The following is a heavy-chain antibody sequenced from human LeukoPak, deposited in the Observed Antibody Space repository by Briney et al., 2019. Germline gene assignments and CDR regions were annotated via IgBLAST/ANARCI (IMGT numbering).Heavy chain of an antibody. CDR1: GGSISSGGYS. V-gene: IGHV4-30-2*01. CDR3: ARTSYDILTGYYAYFDY. CDR2: IYHSGST. Sequence: PSQTLSLTCAVSGGSISSGGYSWSWIRQPPGKGLEWIGYIYHSGSTYYNPSLKSRVTISVDRSKNQFSLKLSSVTAADTAVYYCARTSYDILTGYYAYFDYWGQGTLVTVSS. J-gene: IGHJ4*02. D-gene: IGHD3-9*01.